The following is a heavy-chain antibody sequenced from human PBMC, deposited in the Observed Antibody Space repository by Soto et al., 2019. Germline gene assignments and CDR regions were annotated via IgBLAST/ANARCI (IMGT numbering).Heavy chain of an antibody. CDR3: ANPNPKNWFDP. V-gene: IGHV3-30*18. CDR2: ISYDGSNK. CDR1: GFTFSSYG. J-gene: IGHJ5*02. D-gene: IGHD2-8*01. Sequence: GGSLRLSCAASGFTFSSYGMHWVRQAPGKGLEWVAVISYDGSNKYYADSVKGRFTISRDNSKNTLYMQMNSLRAEDTAVYYCANPNPKNWFDPWGQGTLVTVSS.